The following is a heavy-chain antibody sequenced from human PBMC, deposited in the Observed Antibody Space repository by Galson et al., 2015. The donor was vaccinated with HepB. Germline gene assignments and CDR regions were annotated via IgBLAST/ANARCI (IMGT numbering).Heavy chain of an antibody. CDR3: ARVGYCSGGSCYLTDAFDI. J-gene: IGHJ3*02. D-gene: IGHD2-15*01. V-gene: IGHV3-7*03. CDR1: GFTFSSYW. Sequence: SLRLSCAASGFTFSSYWMSWVRQAPGKGLEWVANIKQDGREKYYVDSVKGRFTISRDNAKNSLYLQMNSLRAEDTAVYYCARVGYCSGGSCYLTDAFDIWGQGTMVTVSS. CDR2: IKQDGREK.